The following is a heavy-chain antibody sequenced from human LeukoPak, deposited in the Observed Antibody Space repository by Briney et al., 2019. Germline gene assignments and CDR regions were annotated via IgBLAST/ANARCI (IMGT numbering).Heavy chain of an antibody. CDR2: INHSGST. D-gene: IGHD6-13*01. CDR3: ARGMFRRAGKETWFDP. J-gene: IGHJ5*02. Sequence: PSETLSLTCAVYGGSFSGYYWSLIRQPPGKGLEWIGEINHSGSTNYNPSLKSRVTISVDTSKNQFSLKLSSVTAADTAVYYCARGMFRRAGKETWFDPWGQGTLVTVSS. CDR1: GGSFSGYY. V-gene: IGHV4-34*01.